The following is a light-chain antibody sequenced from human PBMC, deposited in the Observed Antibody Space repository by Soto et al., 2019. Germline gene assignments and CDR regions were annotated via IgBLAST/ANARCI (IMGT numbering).Light chain of an antibody. Sequence: QSVLTQTPSESGTPGQRVTISCSGSSSNIGRNYVYWYHQFPGTAPRLLIYRNSHRPSEVPGRFSGSKSGTSASLAISGLRSEDEADYYCAAWDDNVSGVVFGGGTKLTVL. J-gene: IGLJ3*02. CDR2: RNS. CDR1: SSNIGRNY. CDR3: AAWDDNVSGVV. V-gene: IGLV1-47*01.